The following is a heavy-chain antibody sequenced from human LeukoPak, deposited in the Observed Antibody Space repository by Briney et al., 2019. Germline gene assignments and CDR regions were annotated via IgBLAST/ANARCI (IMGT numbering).Heavy chain of an antibody. J-gene: IGHJ4*02. CDR3: AAEPQHDDGDY. CDR2: IIPILGIA. CDR1: GGTFSSYA. V-gene: IGHV1-69*04. D-gene: IGHD1-14*01. Sequence: SVKLSCKASGGTFSSYAISWVRQAPGQGLEWIGRIIPILGIANYARKFQGRVTITADKSTSTAYMELSSLRSEDTAVYYCAAEPQHDDGDYWGQGTLVTVSS.